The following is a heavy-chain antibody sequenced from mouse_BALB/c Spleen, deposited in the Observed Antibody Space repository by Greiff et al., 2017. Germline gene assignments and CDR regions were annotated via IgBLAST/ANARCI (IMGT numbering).Heavy chain of an antibody. J-gene: IGHJ4*01. CDR1: GFSITSYG. CDR3: ARNGRGNYVYYAMDY. CDR2: IWSGGST. V-gene: IGHV2-2*02. D-gene: IGHD2-1*01. Sequence: QVQLQQSGPGLVQPSQSLSITCTVSGFSITSYGVHWVRQSPGKGLEWLGVIWSGGSTDYNAAFISRLSISKDNSKSQVFFKMNSLQANDTAIYYCARNGRGNYVYYAMDYWGQGTSVTVSS.